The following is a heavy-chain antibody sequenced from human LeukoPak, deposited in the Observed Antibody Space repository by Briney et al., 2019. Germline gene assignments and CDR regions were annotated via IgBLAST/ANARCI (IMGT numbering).Heavy chain of an antibody. J-gene: IGHJ4*02. V-gene: IGHV1-69*13. CDR3: ARRGDHSSSWSYYFDY. CDR1: GYTFTIYG. D-gene: IGHD6-13*01. CDR2: IIPIFGTA. Sequence: SVKVSCKTSGYTFTIYGISWVRQAPGQGLEWMGGIIPIFGTANYAQKFQGRVTITADESTSTAYMELSSLRSEDTAVYYCARRGDHSSSWSYYFDYWGQGTLVTVSS.